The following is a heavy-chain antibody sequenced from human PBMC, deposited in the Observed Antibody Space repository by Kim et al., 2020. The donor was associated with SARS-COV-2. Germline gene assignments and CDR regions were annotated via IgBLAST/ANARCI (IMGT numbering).Heavy chain of an antibody. Sequence: GGTLRLSCAASGFTFSSYWMTWVRQAPGKGLEWVANIKQDGNQKYYVDSVKGRFTISRDNAKNSLYLQMNSLRAEDTAVYYCARDGDLDSSGKDAFDIWGEGTMGTVSS. V-gene: IGHV3-7*01. CDR2: IKQDGNQK. D-gene: IGHD6-19*01. CDR1: GFTFSSYW. CDR3: ARDGDLDSSGKDAFDI. J-gene: IGHJ3*02.